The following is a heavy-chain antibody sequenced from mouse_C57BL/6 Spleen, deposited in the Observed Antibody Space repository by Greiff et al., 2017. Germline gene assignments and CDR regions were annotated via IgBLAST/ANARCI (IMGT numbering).Heavy chain of an antibody. V-gene: IGHV1-81*01. CDR3: ARTAQATGDAMDY. J-gene: IGHJ4*01. CDR1: GYTFTSYG. Sequence: VQVVESGAELARPGASVKLSCKASGYTFTSYGISWVKQRTGQGLEWIGEIYPRSGNTYYNEKFKGKATLTADKSSSTAYMELRSLTSEDSAVYFCARTAQATGDAMDYWGQGTSVTVSS. D-gene: IGHD3-2*02. CDR2: IYPRSGNT.